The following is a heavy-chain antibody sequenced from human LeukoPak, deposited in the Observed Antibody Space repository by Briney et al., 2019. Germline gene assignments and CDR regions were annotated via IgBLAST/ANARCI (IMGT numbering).Heavy chain of an antibody. CDR1: GFTFSSYG. CDR2: ISYDGSNK. CDR3: ANSADGREIDYGMDV. D-gene: IGHD2-21*01. J-gene: IGHJ6*02. V-gene: IGHV3-30*18. Sequence: GRSLRLSCAASGFTFSSYGMYWVRQAPGKGLEWVAVISYDGSNKYYADSVKGRFTISRDNSKNTLYLQMNSLRAEDTAVYYCANSADGREIDYGMDVWGQGTTVTVSS.